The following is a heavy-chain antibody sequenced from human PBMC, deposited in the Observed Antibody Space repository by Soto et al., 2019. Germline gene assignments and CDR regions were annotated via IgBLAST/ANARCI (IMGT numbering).Heavy chain of an antibody. J-gene: IGHJ6*02. V-gene: IGHV3-30-3*01. CDR3: AREGTVYYDFWSGYLYYYGMDV. CDR2: ISYDGSNK. D-gene: IGHD3-3*01. CDR1: GFTFSSYA. Sequence: QVRLVESGGGVVQPGRSLRLSCAASGFTFSSYAMHWVRQAPGKGLEWVAVISYDGSNKYYADSVKGRFTISRDNSKNTLYLQMNSLRAEDTAVYYCAREGTVYYDFWSGYLYYYGMDVWGQGTTVTVSS.